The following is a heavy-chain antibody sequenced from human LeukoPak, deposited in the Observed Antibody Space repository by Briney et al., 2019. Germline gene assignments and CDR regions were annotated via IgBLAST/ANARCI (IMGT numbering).Heavy chain of an antibody. Sequence: TSETLSLTCTVSGGSISSGGYYWSWIRQHPGKGLEWIGYIYYSGSTYYNPSLKSRVTISVDTSKNQFSLKLSSVTAADTALYYCARTQTAGLDYWGQGNLVTVSS. CDR2: IYYSGST. CDR1: GGSISSGGYY. D-gene: IGHD3-10*01. J-gene: IGHJ4*02. CDR3: ARTQTAGLDY. V-gene: IGHV4-31*03.